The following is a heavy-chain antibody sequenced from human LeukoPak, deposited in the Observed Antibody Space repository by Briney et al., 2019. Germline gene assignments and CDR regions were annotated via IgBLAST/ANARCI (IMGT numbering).Heavy chain of an antibody. V-gene: IGHV3-53*03. CDR2: IYSGGST. CDR1: GFTFGSNY. Sequence: GGSLRLSCAASGFTFGSNYMSWVRQAPGKGLEWVSVIYSGGSTYYADSVKGRFTISRDNSKNTLYLQMNSLKTEDTAVYYCTGDNFDSSVKFDYWGQGTLVTVSS. CDR3: TGDNFDSSVKFDY. D-gene: IGHD3-22*01. J-gene: IGHJ4*02.